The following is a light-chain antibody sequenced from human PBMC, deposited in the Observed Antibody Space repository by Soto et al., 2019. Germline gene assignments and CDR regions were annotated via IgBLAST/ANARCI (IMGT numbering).Light chain of an antibody. Sequence: EIVLTQSPATLSLSPGERATLSCRASQSVGSWLAWYQQKPGQPPRLLIYDVSNRATGIPARFSGSGSGTYFTLTISCLDPEDFAVYYCQQRHWPWTFGQGTTVEVK. CDR3: QQRHWPWT. J-gene: IGKJ1*01. V-gene: IGKV3-11*01. CDR1: QSVGSW. CDR2: DVS.